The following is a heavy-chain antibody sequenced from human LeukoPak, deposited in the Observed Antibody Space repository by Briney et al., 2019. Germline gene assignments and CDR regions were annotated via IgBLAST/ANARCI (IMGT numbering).Heavy chain of an antibody. J-gene: IGHJ4*02. CDR3: ARDRDCSGGSCYGY. D-gene: IGHD2-15*01. CDR2: IYSGGST. V-gene: IGHV3-66*01. Sequence: GGSLRLSCAASGFTVSSNYMSWVRQAPGKGLEWVSVIYSGGSTYYADSVKGRFTISRDNSKNTLYLQMNSLRAEDTAVYYCARDRDCSGGSCYGYWGQGTLVTVSP. CDR1: GFTVSSNY.